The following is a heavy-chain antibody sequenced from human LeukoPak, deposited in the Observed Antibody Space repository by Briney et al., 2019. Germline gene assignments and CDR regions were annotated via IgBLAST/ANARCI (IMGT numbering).Heavy chain of an antibody. V-gene: IGHV3-30*18. CDR3: AKDFFIVGATTVDY. CDR2: ISYDGSNK. J-gene: IGHJ4*02. Sequence: PGGSLRLSCAASGFTFSSYGMHWVRQAPGKGLEWVAVISYDGSNKYYADSVKGRFTISRDNSKNTLYPQMNSLRAEDTAVYYCAKDFFIVGATTVDYWGQGTLVTVSS. CDR1: GFTFSSYG. D-gene: IGHD1-26*01.